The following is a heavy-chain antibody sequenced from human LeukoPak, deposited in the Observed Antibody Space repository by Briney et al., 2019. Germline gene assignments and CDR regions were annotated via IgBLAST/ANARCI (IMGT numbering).Heavy chain of an antibody. CDR1: GFTVSSNY. V-gene: IGHV3-53*01. CDR2: IYSGGST. D-gene: IGHD1-26*01. CDR3: AKDRTVGASYWYFDL. J-gene: IGHJ2*01. Sequence: GGSLRLSCAASGFTVSSNYMSWVRQAPGKGLEWVSVIYSGGSTYYADSVKGRFTISRDTSKNTLYMQMNNLRAEDTAVYYCAKDRTVGASYWYFDLWGRGTLVTVSS.